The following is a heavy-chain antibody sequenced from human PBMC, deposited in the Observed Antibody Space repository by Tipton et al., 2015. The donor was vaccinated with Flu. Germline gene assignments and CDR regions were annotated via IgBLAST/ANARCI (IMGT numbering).Heavy chain of an antibody. Sequence: SLRLSCSGSGFTFGDHSMSWVRQTPGKGLEWVGFIRSEAYGGTTEYAASVKGRFFISRDDSKRIAYLQMNSLRTDDTAVYYCARALLVAVPSATEKRSHYYYYYMDVWGRGTTVAVSS. V-gene: IGHV3-49*04. CDR1: GFTFGDHS. CDR3: ARALLVAVPSATEKRSHYYYYYMDV. CDR2: IRSEAYGGTT. D-gene: IGHD2-2*01. J-gene: IGHJ6*03.